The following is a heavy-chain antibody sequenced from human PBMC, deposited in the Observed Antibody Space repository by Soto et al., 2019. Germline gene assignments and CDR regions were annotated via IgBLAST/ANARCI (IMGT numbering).Heavy chain of an antibody. Sequence: QVQLVQSGAEVKKPGSSVKVSCKASGGTFSSYAISWVRQAPGQGLEWMGGIIPIFGTANYAQKFQGRVTITADESTSTAYMELSSLRSEDTAVYYCARTVVDATMSTPPNYYYCGMDVWGQGTTVTVSS. D-gene: IGHD2-15*01. V-gene: IGHV1-69*12. CDR2: IIPIFGTA. J-gene: IGHJ6*02. CDR3: ARTVVDATMSTPPNYYYCGMDV. CDR1: GGTFSSYA.